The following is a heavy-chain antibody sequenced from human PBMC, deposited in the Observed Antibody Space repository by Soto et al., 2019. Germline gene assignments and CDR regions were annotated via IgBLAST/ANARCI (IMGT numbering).Heavy chain of an antibody. Sequence: PSETLSLTCTVSGGSISSYYWSWIRQPPGKGLEWIGYIYYSGSTNYNPSLKSRVTISVDTSKNQLSLKLSSVTAADTAVYYCARRYRYYFDYWGQGTLVTVSS. D-gene: IGHD2-2*02. CDR3: ARRYRYYFDY. V-gene: IGHV4-59*08. J-gene: IGHJ4*02. CDR2: IYYSGST. CDR1: GGSISSYY.